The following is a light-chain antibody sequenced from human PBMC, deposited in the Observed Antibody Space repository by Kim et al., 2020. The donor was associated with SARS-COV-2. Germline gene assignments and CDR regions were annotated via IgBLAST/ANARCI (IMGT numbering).Light chain of an antibody. CDR1: SSNMGNNH. Sequence: QSVLTQPPSASGTPGQRVTISCSGSSSNMGNNHVSWYQQLPGTAPKLLIYDNNKRPSGFPDRFSGSKSGTSATLAISGLQTGDEADYYCATWDSSLKVRVFGGGTQLTVL. J-gene: IGLJ3*02. V-gene: IGLV1-51*01. CDR3: ATWDSSLKVRV. CDR2: DNN.